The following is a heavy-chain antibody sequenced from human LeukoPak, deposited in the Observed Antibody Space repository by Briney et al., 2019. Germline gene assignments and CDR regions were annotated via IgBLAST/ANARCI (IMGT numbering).Heavy chain of an antibody. D-gene: IGHD4-23*01. CDR2: IYYSGST. J-gene: IGHJ4*02. CDR1: GGSISSYY. CDR3: ARIEDYGGNSVNY. V-gene: IGHV4-59*01. Sequence: PSETLSLTCTVSGGSISSYYWGWVRQPPGKGLEWVGDIYYSGSTNYNPSLKSRVTISVDASKNQFSLKLSSVTAADTAVYYCARIEDYGGNSVNYWGQGTLVTVSS.